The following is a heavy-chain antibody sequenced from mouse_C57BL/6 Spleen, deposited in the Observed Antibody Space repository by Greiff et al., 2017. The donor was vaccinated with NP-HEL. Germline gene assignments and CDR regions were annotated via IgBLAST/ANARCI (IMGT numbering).Heavy chain of an antibody. CDR3: ASYGYGYWYFDV. V-gene: IGHV1-61*01. D-gene: IGHD2-2*01. Sequence: VQLQQPGAELVRPGSSVKLSCKASGYTFTSYWMDWVKQRPGQGLEWIGNIYPSDSETHYNQKFKDKATLTVDKSSSTAYMQLSSLTSEDSAVYYCASYGYGYWYFDVWGTGTTVTVSS. CDR2: IYPSDSET. CDR1: GYTFTSYW. J-gene: IGHJ1*03.